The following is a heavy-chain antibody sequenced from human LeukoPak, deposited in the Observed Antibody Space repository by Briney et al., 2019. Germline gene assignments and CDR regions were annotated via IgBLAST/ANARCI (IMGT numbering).Heavy chain of an antibody. CDR2: ISSSSSYT. CDR1: GFTFSDYY. J-gene: IGHJ5*02. V-gene: IGHV3-11*06. CDR3: ARVQGFFGEPGWFDP. D-gene: IGHD3-10*01. Sequence: GGSLRLSCAASGFTFSDYYMSWIRQAPGKGLEWVSYISSSSSYTNYADSVEGRFTISRDNAKNSLYLQMNSLRAEDTAVYYCARVQGFFGEPGWFDPWGQGTLVTVSS.